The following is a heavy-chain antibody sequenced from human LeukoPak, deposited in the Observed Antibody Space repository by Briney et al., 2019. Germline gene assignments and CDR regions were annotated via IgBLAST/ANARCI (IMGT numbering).Heavy chain of an antibody. CDR3: ATTSDAPADV. J-gene: IGHJ4*02. CDR2: IRQDGAVI. V-gene: IGHV3-7*01. CDR1: GSTLSTYY. Sequence: GGSLRLSCVMSGSTLSTYYMSWVRQAPGKGLEWVANIRQDGAVIYYVDSVKGRFTISRDNAKNSLYLQMSSLRAEDTGFYYCATTSDAPADVWGQGTLVTVSS. D-gene: IGHD2-2*01.